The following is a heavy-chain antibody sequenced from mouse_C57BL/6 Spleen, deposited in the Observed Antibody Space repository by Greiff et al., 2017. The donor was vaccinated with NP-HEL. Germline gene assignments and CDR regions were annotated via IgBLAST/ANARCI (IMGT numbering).Heavy chain of an antibody. D-gene: IGHD4-1*01. CDR2: ISSGGDYI. CDR1: GFTFSSYA. CDR3: TRELGQSYWYFDV. Sequence: EVKLMESGEGLVKPGGSLKLSCAASGFTFSSYAMSWVRQTPEKRLEWVAYISSGGDYIYYADTVKGRFTISRDNARNTLYLQMSSLKSEDTAMYYCTRELGQSYWYFDVWGTGTTVTVSS. J-gene: IGHJ1*03. V-gene: IGHV5-9-1*02.